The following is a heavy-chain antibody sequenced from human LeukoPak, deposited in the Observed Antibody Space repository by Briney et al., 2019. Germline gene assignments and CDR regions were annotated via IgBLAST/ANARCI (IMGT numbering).Heavy chain of an antibody. V-gene: IGHV3-48*03. CDR2: ISSSGSTI. D-gene: IGHD3-10*01. J-gene: IGHJ4*02. CDR3: ARDLWFGELLGY. Sequence: GGSLRLSCAASGFTFSSYEMNWVRQAPGKGLEWVSYISSSGSTIYYADSVKGRFTTSRDNAKNSLYLQMNSLRAEDTAVYYCARDLWFGELLGYWGQGTLVTVSS. CDR1: GFTFSSYE.